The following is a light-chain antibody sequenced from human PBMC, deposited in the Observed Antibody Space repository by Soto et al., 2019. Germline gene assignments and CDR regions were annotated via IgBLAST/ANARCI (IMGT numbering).Light chain of an antibody. CDR2: LNNDGSH. CDR1: SGHSSYA. Sequence: QPVLTQSPSASASLGASVKLTCTLSSGHSSYAIAWHQKQPGKGPRYLMDLNNDGSHTKGDGIPDRFSGSSSGADRYLIISSLQSEDEADYHGQTWGTGFQFFGGGTKLTVL. J-gene: IGLJ2*01. CDR3: QTWGTGFQF. V-gene: IGLV4-69*01.